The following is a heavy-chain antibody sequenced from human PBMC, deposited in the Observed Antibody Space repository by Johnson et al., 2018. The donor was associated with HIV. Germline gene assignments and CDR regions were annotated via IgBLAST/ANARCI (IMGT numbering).Heavy chain of an antibody. CDR2: IRYDGSNK. J-gene: IGHJ3*02. CDR1: GFTFSSSG. Sequence: LVESGGGVVQPGGSLRLSCAASGFTFSSSGMHWVRQAPGKGLEWLAFIRYDGSNKDYADSVKGRFTISRDTLKNTLSLQMNSLRAEDTAVYYSGKDRAVAGKGHDAFDIWGQGTMVTVSS. D-gene: IGHD6-19*01. CDR3: GKDRAVAGKGHDAFDI. V-gene: IGHV3-30*02.